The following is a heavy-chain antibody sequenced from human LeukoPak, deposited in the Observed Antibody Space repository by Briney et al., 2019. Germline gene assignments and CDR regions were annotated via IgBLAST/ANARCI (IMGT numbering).Heavy chain of an antibody. J-gene: IGHJ4*02. CDR2: IYSGGST. CDR1: GFTVSSNY. Sequence: PGGSLRLSCAASGFTVSSNYMSWVRQAPGKGLEWASVIYSGGSTYYADSVKGRFTISRDNSKNTLYLQMNSLRAEDTAVYCCAGLAVAGYFDYWGQGTLVTVSS. V-gene: IGHV3-53*01. D-gene: IGHD6-19*01. CDR3: AGLAVAGYFDY.